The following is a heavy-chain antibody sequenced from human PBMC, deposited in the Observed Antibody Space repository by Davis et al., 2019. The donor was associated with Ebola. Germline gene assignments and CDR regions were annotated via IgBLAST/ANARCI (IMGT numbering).Heavy chain of an antibody. CDR2: INPNSGGT. Sequence: AASVKVSCKASGYTFTGYYMHWVRQAPGQELEWMGWINPNSGGTKYAQKFQGWVTMTRDTSISTAYMELGRLTSDDTAVYYCATSYSGSFDYWGQGTLVTVSS. CDR3: ATSYSGSFDY. J-gene: IGHJ4*02. CDR1: GYTFTGYY. D-gene: IGHD1-26*01. V-gene: IGHV1-2*04.